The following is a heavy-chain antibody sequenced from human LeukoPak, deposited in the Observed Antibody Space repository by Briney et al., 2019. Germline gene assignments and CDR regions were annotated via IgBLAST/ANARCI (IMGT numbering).Heavy chain of an antibody. J-gene: IGHJ4*02. V-gene: IGHV4-39*07. CDR1: GGSISSAGYY. Sequence: SETLSLTCTVSGGSISSAGYYWGWIRQPPGKGLEWIGSIYYSGSTYYNPSLKSRVTISVDTSKNQFSLKLSSVTAADTAVYYCARGRLSYYDILTYFDYWGQGTLVTVSS. CDR3: ARGRLSYYDILTYFDY. CDR2: IYYSGST. D-gene: IGHD3-9*01.